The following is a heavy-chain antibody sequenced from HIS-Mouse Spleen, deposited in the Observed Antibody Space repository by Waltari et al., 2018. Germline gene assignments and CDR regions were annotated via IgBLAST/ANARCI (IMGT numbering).Heavy chain of an antibody. CDR1: GGSISSSSYY. Sequence: QLQLQESGPGLVKPSETLSLTCTVSGGSISSSSYYWGWIRQPPGKGLEWIGSIYYSGSTYYNPSLKSRVTISVDTSKNQFSLKLSSVTAADTAVYYCARSPPCSGGSCYRGAFDIWGQGTMITVSS. V-gene: IGHV4-39*07. D-gene: IGHD2-15*01. J-gene: IGHJ3*02. CDR2: IYYSGST. CDR3: ARSPPCSGGSCYRGAFDI.